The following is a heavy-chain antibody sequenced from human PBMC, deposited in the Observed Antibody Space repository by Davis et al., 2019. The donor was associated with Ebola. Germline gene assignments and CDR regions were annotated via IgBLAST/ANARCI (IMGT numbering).Heavy chain of an antibody. Sequence: ASVKVSCKASGYTFTSYYMHWVRQAPGQGLEWMGIINPSGGSTSYAQKFQGRVTMTSDTSTSTVYMELSSLRSEDTAVYYCARSAGTVGKFDFWGQGTLVTVSS. CDR1: GYTFTSYY. CDR2: INPSGGST. J-gene: IGHJ4*02. V-gene: IGHV1-46*01. D-gene: IGHD1-14*01. CDR3: ARSAGTVGKFDF.